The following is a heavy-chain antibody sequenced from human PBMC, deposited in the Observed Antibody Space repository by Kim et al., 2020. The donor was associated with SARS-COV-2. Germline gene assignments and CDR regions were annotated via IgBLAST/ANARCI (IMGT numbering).Heavy chain of an antibody. Sequence: NPSLTSRVTISVDTSKNQFSLKLSSVTAADTAVYYCAGVVIIFGEVGFDYWGQGTLVTVSS. V-gene: IGHV4-59*01. J-gene: IGHJ4*02. CDR3: AGVVIIFGEVGFDY. D-gene: IGHD3-3*01.